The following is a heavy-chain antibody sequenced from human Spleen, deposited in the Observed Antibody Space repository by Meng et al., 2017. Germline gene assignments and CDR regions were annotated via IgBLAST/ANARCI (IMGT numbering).Heavy chain of an antibody. Sequence: GESLKISCVASGFTFSSYGMHWVRQAPGKGLEWLAVIWYDGTNKYYADSVKGRFTISRDNSKNTLYLQMNSLRAEDTAVYYCARDGYSGYDSSLWVPWWGQGTLVTVSS. J-gene: IGHJ4*02. CDR1: GFTFSSYG. V-gene: IGHV3-33*01. D-gene: IGHD5-12*01. CDR3: ARDGYSGYDSSLWVPW. CDR2: IWYDGTNK.